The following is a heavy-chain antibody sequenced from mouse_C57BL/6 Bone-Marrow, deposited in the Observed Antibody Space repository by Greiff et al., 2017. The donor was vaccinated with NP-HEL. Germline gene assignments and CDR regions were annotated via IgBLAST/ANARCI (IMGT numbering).Heavy chain of an antibody. CDR2: IYPGSGST. J-gene: IGHJ1*03. V-gene: IGHV1-55*01. D-gene: IGHD1-1*02. CDR1: GYTFTSYW. Sequence: QVQLQQPGAELVKPGASVKMSCKASGYTFTSYWITWVKQRPGQGLEWIGDIYPGSGSTNYNEKFKSKATLTVDTSSSKAYMQLCTLTSEDSAVYYSAVWFNWYFDVWGTGTTVTVSS. CDR3: AVWFNWYFDV.